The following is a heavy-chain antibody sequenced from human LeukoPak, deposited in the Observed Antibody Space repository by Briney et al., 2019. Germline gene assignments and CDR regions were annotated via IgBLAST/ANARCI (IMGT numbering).Heavy chain of an antibody. CDR1: GFTFSTYS. J-gene: IGHJ4*02. V-gene: IGHV3-21*01. D-gene: IGHD1-7*01. CDR3: VTLELRVLDY. CDR2: ISGTSSYI. Sequence: GGSLRLSCAASGFTFSTYSMNWVRQAPGKGLEWVSSISGTSSYIYYADSVKGRFTISRDNAKNSLYLQMNSLRAEDTAVYYCVTLELRVLDYWGQGTLVTVPS.